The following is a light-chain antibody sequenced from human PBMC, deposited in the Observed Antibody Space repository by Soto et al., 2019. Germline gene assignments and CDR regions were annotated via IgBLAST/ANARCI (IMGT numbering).Light chain of an antibody. J-gene: IGLJ1*01. Sequence: QSALTQPASVSGSPGQSITLSCTGTSSDVGTYNYVSWYQQHPGKAPKLMISQVSNRPSGVSNRFSGSKSGNTASLTISGLQAEDEADYYCSSYTISSTYAFGTGTKVTVL. CDR2: QVS. V-gene: IGLV2-14*01. CDR3: SSYTISSTYA. CDR1: SSDVGTYNY.